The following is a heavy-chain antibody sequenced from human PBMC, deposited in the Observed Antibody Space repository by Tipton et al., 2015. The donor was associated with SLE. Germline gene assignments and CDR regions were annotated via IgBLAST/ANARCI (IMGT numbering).Heavy chain of an antibody. CDR1: GFTFGSYT. CDR3: ARGVGELDAIDH. J-gene: IGHJ4*02. CDR2: VSSSGSYI. V-gene: IGHV3-21*06. Sequence: GSLRLSCAASGFTFGSYTMTWVRQAPGKGLEWVSSVSSSGSYIYYAVSVKGRFSITRDNTENSLYLQMNSLRADDTAIYYCARGVGELDAIDHWGQGTLVTVSS. D-gene: IGHD3-16*01.